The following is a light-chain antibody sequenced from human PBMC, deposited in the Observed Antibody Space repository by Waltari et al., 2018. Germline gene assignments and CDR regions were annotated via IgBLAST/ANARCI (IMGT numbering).Light chain of an antibody. J-gene: IGKJ1*01. CDR3: QQRSKWPWA. CDR1: QSVSSS. V-gene: IGKV3-11*01. Sequence: EIVLTQSPATLSLSPGETATLSCSASQSVSSSLACYQHKPGQAPRLLIYDASISVTGIPARFSGSVSGTDFTLTISSLEPEEFAVYYCQQRSKWPWAFGQGTKVEIK. CDR2: DAS.